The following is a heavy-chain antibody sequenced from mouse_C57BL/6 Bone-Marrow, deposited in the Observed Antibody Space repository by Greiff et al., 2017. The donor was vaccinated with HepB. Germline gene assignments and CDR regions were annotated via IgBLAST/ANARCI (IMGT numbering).Heavy chain of an antibody. CDR1: GYTFTSYW. CDR2: IHPNSGST. CDR3: AREGLTTVVADY. D-gene: IGHD1-1*01. V-gene: IGHV1-64*01. J-gene: IGHJ2*01. Sequence: VQLQQSGAELVKPEASVKLSCKASGYTFTSYWMHWVKQRPGQGLEWIGMIHPNSGSTNYNEKFKSKATLTVDKSSSTAYMQLSSLTSEDSAVYYCAREGLTTVVADYWGQGTTLTVSS.